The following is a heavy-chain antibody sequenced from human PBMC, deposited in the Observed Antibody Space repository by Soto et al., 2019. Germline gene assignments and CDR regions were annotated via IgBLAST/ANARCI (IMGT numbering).Heavy chain of an antibody. Sequence: VGSLRLSCAASGFTFSSYWMHWVRQAPGKGLVWVSRINSDGSSTSYADSVKGRFTISRDNAKNTLYLQMNSLRAEDTAVYYCARIGDIVVVPAAILLPDVWGQGTTVTVSS. V-gene: IGHV3-74*01. J-gene: IGHJ6*02. CDR1: GFTFSSYW. CDR3: ARIGDIVVVPAAILLPDV. CDR2: INSDGSST. D-gene: IGHD2-2*02.